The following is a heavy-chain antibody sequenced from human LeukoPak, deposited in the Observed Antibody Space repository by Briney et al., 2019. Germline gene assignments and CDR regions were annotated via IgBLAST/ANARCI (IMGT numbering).Heavy chain of an antibody. D-gene: IGHD6-19*01. J-gene: IGHJ6*03. CDR3: ARAGIAVAGMVYYYYYMDV. CDR1: GGSISSGSYY. CDR2: IYTNGST. V-gene: IGHV4-61*02. Sequence: SQTLSLTCTVSGGSISSGSYYWSWIRQPAGKGLEWIGRIYTNGSTYYNPSLKSRVTISVDTSKKQFSLKLSYVTAADTAVYYCARAGIAVAGMVYYYYYMDVWGKGTTVTVSS.